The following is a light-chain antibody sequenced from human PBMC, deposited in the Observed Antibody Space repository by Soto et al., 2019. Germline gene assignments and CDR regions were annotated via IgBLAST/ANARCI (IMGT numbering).Light chain of an antibody. CDR3: QNWGTGIQV. Sequence: QLVLTQSPSASASLGASVKLTCTLSSGHSSYAIAWHRQQPEKGPRFLMRLNNDGSHTKGDGIPDRFSGSSSGAERYLTISSLQSEDEADYYCQNWGTGIQVFGGGTKVTVL. CDR2: LNNDGSH. CDR1: SGHSSYA. V-gene: IGLV4-69*01. J-gene: IGLJ3*02.